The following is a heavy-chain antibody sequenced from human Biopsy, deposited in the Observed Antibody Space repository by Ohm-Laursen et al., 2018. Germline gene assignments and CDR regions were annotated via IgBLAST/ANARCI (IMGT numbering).Heavy chain of an antibody. D-gene: IGHD2-15*01. CDR3: ARAGRYCSGGGCYSWFDS. V-gene: IGHV3-72*01. CDR1: GFSFSDDY. J-gene: IGHJ5*01. CDR2: ISYGDNSYNT. Sequence: SLRLSCAASGFSFSDDYIDWVRQAPGKGLAWVGRISYGDNSYNTDYAASVKGRFTTSRDDSRNSLYVQMKSLKTEDTALYYCARAGRYCSGGGCYSWFDSWGQGTLVTVSS.